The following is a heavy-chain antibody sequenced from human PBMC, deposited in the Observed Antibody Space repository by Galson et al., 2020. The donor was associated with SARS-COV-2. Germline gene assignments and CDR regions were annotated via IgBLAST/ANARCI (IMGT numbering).Heavy chain of an antibody. Sequence: SETLSLTCTVSGGSISSSSYYWGWIRQPPGKGLEWIGSIYYSGSTYYNPSLKSRVTISVDTSKNQFSLKLSSVTAADTAVYYGASLSITMIVVAPSGGFDYWGQGTLVTVSS. D-gene: IGHD3-22*01. CDR2: IYYSGST. CDR3: ASLSITMIVVAPSGGFDY. J-gene: IGHJ4*02. CDR1: GGSISSSSYY. V-gene: IGHV4-39*01.